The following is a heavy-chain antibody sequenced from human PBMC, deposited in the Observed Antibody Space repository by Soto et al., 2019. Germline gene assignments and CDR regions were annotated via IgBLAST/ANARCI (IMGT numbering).Heavy chain of an antibody. D-gene: IGHD2-15*01. CDR2: ISSSSSYI. CDR3: ARGRCSGGSCYSDY. J-gene: IGHJ4*02. Sequence: EVQLVESGGGLVKPGGSLRLSCAASGFTFSSYSMNWVRQAPGKGLGWVSSISSSSSYIYYADSVKGRFTISRDNAKNSLYLQMNSLRAEDTAVYYSARGRCSGGSCYSDYWGQGTLVTVSS. V-gene: IGHV3-21*01. CDR1: GFTFSSYS.